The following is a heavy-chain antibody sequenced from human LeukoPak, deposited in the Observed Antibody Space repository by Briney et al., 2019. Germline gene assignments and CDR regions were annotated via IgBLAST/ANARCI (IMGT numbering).Heavy chain of an antibody. CDR2: IKLDGSEK. V-gene: IGHV3-7*03. D-gene: IGHD3-3*01. CDR1: GFTFGKYW. CDR3: ARDQYDTWSRRGNFDS. Sequence: GGSLRLSCVASGFTFGKYWMSWVRQAPGKGLEWVANIKLDGSEKNYVDSVKGRFTISRDNTKNSLYLKMNSLRAEDTAVFYCARDQYDTWSRRGNFDSWGQGTLVIVSS. J-gene: IGHJ4*02.